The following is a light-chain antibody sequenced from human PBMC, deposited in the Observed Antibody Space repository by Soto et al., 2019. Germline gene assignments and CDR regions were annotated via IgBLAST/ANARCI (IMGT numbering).Light chain of an antibody. V-gene: IGLV2-8*01. J-gene: IGLJ1*01. CDR1: SSDVGGYNY. Sequence: QSVLTQPPSASGSPGQSVTISCTGTSSDVGGYNYVSWYQRYPGKAPKLIIYEVYKRPSGVPDRFSGSKSGNTAALTVSRLQAEDEADYNCSSYVGTNSYVFGTGTKVTVL. CDR2: EVY. CDR3: SSYVGTNSYV.